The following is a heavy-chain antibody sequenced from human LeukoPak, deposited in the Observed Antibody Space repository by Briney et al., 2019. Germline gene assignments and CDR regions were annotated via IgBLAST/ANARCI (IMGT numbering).Heavy chain of an antibody. CDR2: ISSSGSTI. D-gene: IGHD6-13*01. CDR1: GFTVSNNY. J-gene: IGHJ4*02. Sequence: PGGSLRLSCAASGFTVSNNYMSWIRQAPGKGLEWVSYISSSGSTIYYADSVKGRFTISRDNAKNSLYLQMNSLRAEDTAVYYCAREYPGIAAAGMTLFDYWGQGTLVTVSS. V-gene: IGHV3-11*01. CDR3: AREYPGIAAAGMTLFDY.